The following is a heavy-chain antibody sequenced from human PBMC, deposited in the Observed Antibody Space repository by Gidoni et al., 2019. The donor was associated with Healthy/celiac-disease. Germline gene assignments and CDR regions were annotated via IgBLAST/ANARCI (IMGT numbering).Heavy chain of an antibody. D-gene: IGHD2-2*01. J-gene: IGHJ6*02. V-gene: IGHV3-30-3*01. CDR2: ISYDGSNK. CDR3: ARDYPGVVPAAPGYYYGMDV. Sequence: QVQLVESGGGVVQPGRSLRLSCAASGFTFSSYAMHWVRQAPGKGLEWVAVISYDGSNKYYADSVKGRFTISRDNSKNTLYLQMNSLRAEDTAVYYCARDYPGVVPAAPGYYYGMDVWGQGTTVTVSS. CDR1: GFTFSSYA.